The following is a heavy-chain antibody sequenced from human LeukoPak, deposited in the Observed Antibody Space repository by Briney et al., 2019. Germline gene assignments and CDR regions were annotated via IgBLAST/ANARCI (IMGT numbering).Heavy chain of an antibody. CDR2: INPNSGNT. V-gene: IGHV1-8*01. CDR1: GYTFTSYD. CDR3: ARDGTYSSSPRWFDP. D-gene: IGHD6-13*01. J-gene: IGHJ5*02. Sequence: ASVKVSCKASGYTFTSYDINWVRQATGQGLEWMGWINPNSGNTGYAQKFQGRVTMTRNTSISTAYMELSSLRSEDTAVYYCARDGTYSSSPRWFDPWGQGTLVTVSS.